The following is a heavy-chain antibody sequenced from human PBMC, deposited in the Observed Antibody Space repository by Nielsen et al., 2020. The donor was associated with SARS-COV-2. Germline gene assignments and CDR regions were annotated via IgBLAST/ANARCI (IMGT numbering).Heavy chain of an antibody. CDR3: ARDTVDDAFDI. J-gene: IGHJ3*02. V-gene: IGHV3-33*01. CDR2: IWYDGSNK. CDR1: GFTFSSYG. Sequence: GESLKISCAASGFTFSSYGMHWVRQAPGKGLEWVAVIWYDGSNKYYADSVKGRFTISRDNSKNTLYLQMNSLRAEDTAVYYCARDTVDDAFDIWGQGTMVTASS.